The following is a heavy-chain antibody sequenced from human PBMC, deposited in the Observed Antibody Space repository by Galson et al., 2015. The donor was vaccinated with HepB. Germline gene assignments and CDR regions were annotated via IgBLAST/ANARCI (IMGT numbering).Heavy chain of an antibody. Sequence: SLRLSCAASGFTFSGYAMTWVRQGPGKTLEWISDITAGGESTSYADSVKGRFTISRDNSKNTLYLQMNSLGDDDTAVYYCAKDKNFGDGRLVCDYWGQGTLVAVSS. D-gene: IGHD4-17*01. CDR1: GFTFSGYA. CDR2: ITAGGEST. CDR3: AKDKNFGDGRLVCDY. J-gene: IGHJ4*02. V-gene: IGHV3-23*01.